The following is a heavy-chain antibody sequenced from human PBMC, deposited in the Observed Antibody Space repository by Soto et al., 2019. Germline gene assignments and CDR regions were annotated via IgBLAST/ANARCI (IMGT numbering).Heavy chain of an antibody. D-gene: IGHD3-10*01. Sequence: QITLKESGPPLVKPTQTLTLSCTFSGFSLTTSGVGVTWIRQPPGKALDWLALIYWDDDKRYSPSLKTRLTITKDTSRHRVVLTMTDMDPLDTATYYCAHIGGSANYYPNDFDSWGQGSLVTVSS. J-gene: IGHJ4*02. CDR3: AHIGGSANYYPNDFDS. V-gene: IGHV2-5*02. CDR2: IYWDDDK. CDR1: GFSLTTSGVG.